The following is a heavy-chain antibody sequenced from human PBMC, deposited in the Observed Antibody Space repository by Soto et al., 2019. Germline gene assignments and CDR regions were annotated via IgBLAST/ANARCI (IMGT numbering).Heavy chain of an antibody. V-gene: IGHV3-66*01. CDR1: GVTVSNNY. Sequence: EVQLVESGGGLVQPGGSLRLSCAASGVTVSNNYMSWVRQAPGKGLEWVSVIYSGGRTYYADSAKGRFIISRDSSKNTLYLQMTILTAEDTAVSYCARDTDDDYRGQGTLVTVSS. CDR2: IYSGGRT. J-gene: IGHJ4*02. CDR3: ARDTDDDY. D-gene: IGHD4-4*01.